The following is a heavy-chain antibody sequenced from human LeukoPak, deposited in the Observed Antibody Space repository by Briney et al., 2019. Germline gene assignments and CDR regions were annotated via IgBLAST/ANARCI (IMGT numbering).Heavy chain of an antibody. CDR3: ARDQFDYYDSSGPKGY. CDR2: ISSSSSTI. J-gene: IGHJ4*02. V-gene: IGHV3-48*01. CDR1: GFTFSSYS. D-gene: IGHD3-22*01. Sequence: GGSLRLSCAASGFTFSSYSMNWDRQAPGKGLEWVSYISSSSSTIYYADSVKGRFTISRDNAKNSLYLQMNSLRAEDTAVYYCARDQFDYYDSSGPKGYWGQGTLVTVSS.